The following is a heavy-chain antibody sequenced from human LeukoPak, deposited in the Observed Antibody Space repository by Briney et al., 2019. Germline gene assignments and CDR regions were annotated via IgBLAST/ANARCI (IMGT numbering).Heavy chain of an antibody. V-gene: IGHV4-34*01. D-gene: IGHD5-24*01. CDR2: INHSGST. CDR1: GGSFSGYY. Sequence: SETLSLTCAVYGGSFSGYYWSWIRQPPGKGLEWIGEINHSGSTNYNPSLKSRVTISVDTSKNQFSLKLSSVTAADTAVYYCAGGGWLRPFDYWGQGTLVTVSS. CDR3: AGGGWLRPFDY. J-gene: IGHJ4*02.